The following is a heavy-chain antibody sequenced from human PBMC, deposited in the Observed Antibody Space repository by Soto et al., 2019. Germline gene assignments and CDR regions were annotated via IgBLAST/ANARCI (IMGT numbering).Heavy chain of an antibody. Sequence: ASVKVSCKASGYTNTSNGRSWVRQATGQGLEWMGWISAYNGNTNYAQKLQGRVTMTTDTSTSTAYMELRSLRSDDTAVYYCARVFWSGYNYNWFDPWGQGTLVTVSS. CDR3: ARVFWSGYNYNWFDP. CDR2: ISAYNGNT. J-gene: IGHJ5*02. V-gene: IGHV1-18*01. CDR1: GYTNTSNG. D-gene: IGHD3-3*01.